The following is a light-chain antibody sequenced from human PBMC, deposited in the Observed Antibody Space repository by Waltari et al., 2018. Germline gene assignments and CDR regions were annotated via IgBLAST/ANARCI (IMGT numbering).Light chain of an antibody. CDR3: QQYSNPPPEFT. Sequence: EIVLTQSPATLSLSPGERATLSCRASQSVSSYLAWYQQKPGQAPRLLIYDASNRATGIPARFSGSGSGTDFTLTISSLHAEDVAVYYCQQYSNPPPEFTFGPGTRVEIK. CDR2: DAS. J-gene: IGKJ3*01. V-gene: IGKV3-11*01. CDR1: QSVSSY.